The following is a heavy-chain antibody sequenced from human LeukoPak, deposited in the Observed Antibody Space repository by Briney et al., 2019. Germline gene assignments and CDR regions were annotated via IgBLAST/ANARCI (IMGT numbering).Heavy chain of an antibody. J-gene: IGHJ4*02. V-gene: IGHV4-61*08. CDR1: GGSISSNGYY. CDR3: ARGAPGGNDYGDY. Sequence: PSETLSLTCTVSGGSISSNGYYWGWIRQPPGKGLEWIGYIFHSGSTNYNPSLKSRVTISVDTSKNQLSLKLSSVTAADTAVYYCARGAPGGNDYGDYWGQGTLVTVSS. CDR2: IFHSGST.